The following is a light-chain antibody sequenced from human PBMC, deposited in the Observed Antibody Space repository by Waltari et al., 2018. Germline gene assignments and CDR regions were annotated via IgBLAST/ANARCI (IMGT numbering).Light chain of an antibody. V-gene: IGKV3-20*01. CDR2: DAA. Sequence: DIVLTQSPGTLSLSPGERATLSCRASQSIGSNYLAWYQQKPGQAPRFLIYDAATRVTGTPDRFSGSGSGTGFTLTISRLEPEDFAVYYCQQYGSSPTFGQGTKVEIK. CDR3: QQYGSSPT. CDR1: QSIGSNY. J-gene: IGKJ1*01.